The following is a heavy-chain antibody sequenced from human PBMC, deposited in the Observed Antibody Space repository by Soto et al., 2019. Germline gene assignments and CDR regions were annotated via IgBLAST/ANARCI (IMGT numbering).Heavy chain of an antibody. CDR3: ARIYCSGGSCYSKWGGWFDP. CDR2: IFSNDEK. V-gene: IGHV2-26*01. J-gene: IGHJ5*02. CDR1: GFSLSNARMG. Sequence: SGPTLVNPTETLTLTCTVSGFSLSNARMGVSWIRQPPGKALEWLAHIFSNDEKSYSTSLKSRLTISKDTSKSQVVLTMTNMDPVDTATYYCARIYCSGGSCYSKWGGWFDPWGQGTLVTV. D-gene: IGHD2-15*01.